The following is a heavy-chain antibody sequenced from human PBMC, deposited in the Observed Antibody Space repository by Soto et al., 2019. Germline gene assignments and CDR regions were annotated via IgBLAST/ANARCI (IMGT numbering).Heavy chain of an antibody. CDR1: GGTFSSYA. V-gene: IGHV1-69*01. CDR2: IIPIFGTA. J-gene: IGHJ6*02. D-gene: IGHD6-6*01. Sequence: QVQLVQSGAEVKKPGSSVRVSCKASGGTFSSYAISWVRQAHGQGLEWMGGIIPIFGTANYAQKFQGRVTITADGSTSIVYMELSSLRSEDTAVYYCARDQSTAAGYGMDVWGQGTTVTVSS. CDR3: ARDQSTAAGYGMDV.